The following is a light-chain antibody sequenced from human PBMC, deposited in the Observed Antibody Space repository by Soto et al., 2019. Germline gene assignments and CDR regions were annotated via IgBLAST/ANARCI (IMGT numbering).Light chain of an antibody. V-gene: IGKV3-11*01. Sequence: EIALTQSPATLSLSPGERATLSCRASQSVSSYLAWYQQKPDQPPRLLIYDASNRATGVPARFSGSGSGTDFTLTISSLEPEDFALYYCQQRSNWPMTFGGGTKVEIK. CDR2: DAS. J-gene: IGKJ4*01. CDR1: QSVSSY. CDR3: QQRSNWPMT.